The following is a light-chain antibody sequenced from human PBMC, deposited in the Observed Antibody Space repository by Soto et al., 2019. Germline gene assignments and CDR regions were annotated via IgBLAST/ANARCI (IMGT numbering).Light chain of an antibody. CDR3: QVWDSSSDHWV. CDR2: YDS. CDR1: NIGSES. Sequence: YELTQPPSVSVAPGQTARIPCGGNNIGSESVHWYQQKPGQAPVLVIYYDSDRPSGIPERFSGSNSGNTATLTITRVEAGDEADYYCQVWDSSSDHWVFGGGTKLTVL. J-gene: IGLJ3*02. V-gene: IGLV3-21*04.